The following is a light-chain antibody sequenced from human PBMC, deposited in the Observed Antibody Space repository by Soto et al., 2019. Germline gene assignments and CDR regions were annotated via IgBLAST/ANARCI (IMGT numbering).Light chain of an antibody. J-gene: IGKJ4*01. Sequence: VLTQSPDTLSLSPGERATLSCRASQDVGKFLVWYHQKPGLSPSLVIYEASKRATDIPDRFSGSGSGTAFTLTIHRLEPEDVVFYYCQQRNSWPLTFGGGTKVELK. CDR3: QQRNSWPLT. CDR2: EAS. CDR1: QDVGKF. V-gene: IGKV3-11*01.